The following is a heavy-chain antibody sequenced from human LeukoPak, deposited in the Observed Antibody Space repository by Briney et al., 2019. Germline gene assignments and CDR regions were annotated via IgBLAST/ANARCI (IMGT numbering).Heavy chain of an antibody. Sequence: PGGSLRLSCAASGFSVSSYAMSWVRQAPGKGLEWVSVISGSGGTTYYADSVKGRFTISRDNSKNTLYLQMNSLRAEDTAVYYCAKQDYDFWSGYPYWGQGTLVTVSS. V-gene: IGHV3-23*01. CDR2: ISGSGGTT. D-gene: IGHD3-3*01. CDR1: GFSVSSYA. CDR3: AKQDYDFWSGYPY. J-gene: IGHJ4*02.